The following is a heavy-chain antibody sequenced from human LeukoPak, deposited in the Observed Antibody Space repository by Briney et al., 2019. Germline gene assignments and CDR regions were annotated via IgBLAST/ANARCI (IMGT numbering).Heavy chain of an antibody. D-gene: IGHD3-22*01. CDR3: ARLDYYDSSGLIDY. Sequence: PSETLSLTCTVSGGSITSINYYWGWIRQPPGKGLEWIGTIYDSGSTYYNPSLKSRVTISVDTSKNQFPLKLNSVTAADTAVYYCARLDYYDSSGLIDYWGQGTLVIVSS. J-gene: IGHJ4*02. CDR1: GGSITSINYY. CDR2: IYDSGST. V-gene: IGHV4-39*01.